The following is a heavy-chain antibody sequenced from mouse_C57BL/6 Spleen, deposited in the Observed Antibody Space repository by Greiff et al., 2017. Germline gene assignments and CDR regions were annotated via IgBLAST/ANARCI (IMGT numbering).Heavy chain of an antibody. CDR2: IDPENGDT. CDR3: TTGIRRSGY. D-gene: IGHD2-12*01. Sequence: VHVKQSGAELVRPGASVKLSCTASGFNIKDDYMYWVKQRPEQGLEWIGWIDPENGDTEYASKFQGKATITTDTSSNTAYLQLSSLTSEDTAVYYCTTGIRRSGYWGQGTTLTVSS. J-gene: IGHJ2*01. CDR1: GFNIKDDY. V-gene: IGHV14-4*01.